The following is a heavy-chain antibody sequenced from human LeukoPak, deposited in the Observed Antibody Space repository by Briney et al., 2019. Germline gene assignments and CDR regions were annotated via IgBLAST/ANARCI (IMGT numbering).Heavy chain of an antibody. V-gene: IGHV4-38-2*02. CDR1: GHSISSGYY. J-gene: IGHJ4*02. D-gene: IGHD6-13*01. Sequence: SETLSLTCSVPGHSISSGYYWGWIRRPPGKGLEWMGIIYQSGKTYCNPSLESRVTISVDTSKNQFSLQMNSMTAADTAMYYCARGLPGGQLSRYDYWGQGTLVTVSS. CDR2: IYQSGKT. CDR3: ARGLPGGQLSRYDY.